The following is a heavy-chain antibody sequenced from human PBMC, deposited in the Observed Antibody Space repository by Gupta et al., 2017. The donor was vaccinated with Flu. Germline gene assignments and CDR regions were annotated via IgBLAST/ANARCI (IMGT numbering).Heavy chain of an antibody. Sequence: DVQLVESGGGLVSPGGSLRLSCAASVFTFPSDAMNWIRQAQGKGLEWVASINSGTSHVSYADSVKGRFTLSRDNTGSSLFLQMNSLRGEDTAVYYCARGGGSLSYWGQGTLVTVSS. CDR3: ARGGGSLSY. CDR2: INSGTSHV. V-gene: IGHV3-21*02. CDR1: VFTFPSDA. D-gene: IGHD2-15*01. J-gene: IGHJ4*02.